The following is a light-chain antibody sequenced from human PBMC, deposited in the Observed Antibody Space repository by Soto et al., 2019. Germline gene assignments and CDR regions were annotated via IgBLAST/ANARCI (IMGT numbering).Light chain of an antibody. Sequence: QSVLNQPASVSGSPGQWISISSTGNSSDVGSYNLVSWYQQHPGKAPKLMIYEGSKGPSGGSNRFSGSKSGNTAALTMSGLQAEDEADYYCCSYAGSSTYIFRTGTKVTVL. CDR2: EGS. CDR1: SSDVGSYNL. CDR3: CSYAGSSTYI. J-gene: IGLJ1*01. V-gene: IGLV2-23*01.